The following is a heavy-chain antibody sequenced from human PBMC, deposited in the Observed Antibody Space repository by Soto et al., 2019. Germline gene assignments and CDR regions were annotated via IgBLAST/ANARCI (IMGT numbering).Heavy chain of an antibody. V-gene: IGHV1-18*01. CDR1: GYTFTSYG. CDR2: ISAYNGNT. D-gene: IGHD5-12*01. J-gene: IGHJ4*02. CDR3: ARDPRGSSGYDSSGLAY. Sequence: ASVKVSCKASGYTFTSYGISWVRQAPGQGLEWMGWISAYNGNTNYAQKLQGRVTMTTDTSTSTAYMELRSLRSDDTAVYYCARDPRGSSGYDSSGLAYWGQGTLVTVSS.